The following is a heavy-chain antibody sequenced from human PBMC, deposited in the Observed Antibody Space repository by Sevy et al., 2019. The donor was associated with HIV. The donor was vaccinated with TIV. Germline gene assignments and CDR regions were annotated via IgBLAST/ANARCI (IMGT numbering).Heavy chain of an antibody. D-gene: IGHD2-21*01. J-gene: IGHJ4*02. Sequence: GESLKISCQGSGYTFTSSWVDWVRQLPGKGQEWMGTIYPGDSDTRYSPSFQGQVTISVDKSTNTAFLQWASLRTSDTAMYYCARRTRDCDGDTCYGTYFDIWGQGTLVTVSS. CDR3: ARRTRDCDGDTCYGTYFDI. V-gene: IGHV5-51*01. CDR2: IYPGDSDT. CDR1: GYTFTSSW.